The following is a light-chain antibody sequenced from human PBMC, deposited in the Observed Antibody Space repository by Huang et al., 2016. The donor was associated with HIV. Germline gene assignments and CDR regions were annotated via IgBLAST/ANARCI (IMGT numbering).Light chain of an antibody. CDR2: AAS. CDR3: HQYNDWPRT. Sequence: EIVMTQSPGTLPVSPGKRATLSCRARQSVNSNLAWYQKKPGQPPRLLIYAASTRATGIPARFSGSGSVTNFTLSISSLQSEDFALYYCHQYNDWPRTFGQGTKVEVK. CDR1: QSVNSN. J-gene: IGKJ1*01. V-gene: IGKV3-15*01.